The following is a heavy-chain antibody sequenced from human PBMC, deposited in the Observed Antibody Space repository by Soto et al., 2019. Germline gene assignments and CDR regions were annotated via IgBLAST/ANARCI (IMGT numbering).Heavy chain of an antibody. CDR3: TRDGATTRVSDWFDP. CDR1: GFTFSIYI. Sequence: GGSLRLSCAASGFTFSIYIMNWVRQAQGKGLEWVSSITSRSTYIYYADSVKGRFTISRDNAKNSLYLQMNSLRAEDTAVYYCTRDGATTRVSDWFDPWGQGTLVTISS. D-gene: IGHD1-1*01. CDR2: ITSRSTYI. J-gene: IGHJ5*02. V-gene: IGHV3-21*01.